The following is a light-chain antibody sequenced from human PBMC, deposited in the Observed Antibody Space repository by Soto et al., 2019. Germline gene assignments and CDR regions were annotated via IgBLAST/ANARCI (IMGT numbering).Light chain of an antibody. V-gene: IGLV2-23*02. CDR3: CSYTGSSTLKV. CDR1: SSDVGSYNL. CDR2: EVS. J-gene: IGLJ1*01. Sequence: SVLTQPASVSGSPGQSITISCTGTSSDVGSYNLVSWYQQYPGKAPKLMIYEVSKRPSGVSNRFSGSKSGNTASLTISGLQAEDEADYYCCSYTGSSTLKVFGTGTKVTVL.